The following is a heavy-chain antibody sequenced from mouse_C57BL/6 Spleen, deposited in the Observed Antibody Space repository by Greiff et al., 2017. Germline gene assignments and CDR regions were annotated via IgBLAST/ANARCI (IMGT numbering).Heavy chain of an antibody. V-gene: IGHV14-4*01. D-gene: IGHD2-4*01. CDR2: IDPENGDT. Sequence: EVQLQQSGAELVRPGASVKLSCTASGFNIKDDYMHWVKQRPEQGLEWIGWIDPENGDTEYASKFQGKATITADTSSNTAYLQPSSLTSEDTAVYCCTGGLRRGYWGQGTTLTVSA. J-gene: IGHJ2*01. CDR3: TGGLRRGY. CDR1: GFNIKDDY.